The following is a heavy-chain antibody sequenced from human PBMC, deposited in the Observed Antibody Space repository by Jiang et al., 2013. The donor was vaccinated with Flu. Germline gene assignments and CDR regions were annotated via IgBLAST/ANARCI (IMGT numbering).Heavy chain of an antibody. CDR2: ISSGSSTK. Sequence: SGGGLVQPGGSLRLSCAGSGFTFSSYSMNWVRQAPGKGLEWISYISSGSSTKYYADSVKGRFTSSRDNARNSLNLQMDSLRAEDTAVYYCATTGSGRSFDSWGQGTLVTVSS. V-gene: IGHV3-48*01. CDR1: GFTFSSYS. D-gene: IGHD1-26*01. CDR3: ATTGSGRSFDS. J-gene: IGHJ4*02.